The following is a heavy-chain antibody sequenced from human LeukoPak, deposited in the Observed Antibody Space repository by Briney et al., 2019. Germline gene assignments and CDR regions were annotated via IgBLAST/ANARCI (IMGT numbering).Heavy chain of an antibody. Sequence: ASVKVSCEASGYTFTSYYMHWVRQAPGQGLEWMGIINPSGGSTSYAQKFQGRVTMTRDTSTSTVYMELSSLRSEDTAVYYCASSRGKAGSYPDWGQGTLVTVSS. CDR3: ASSRGKAGSYPD. J-gene: IGHJ4*02. D-gene: IGHD3-10*01. V-gene: IGHV1-46*01. CDR1: GYTFTSYY. CDR2: INPSGGST.